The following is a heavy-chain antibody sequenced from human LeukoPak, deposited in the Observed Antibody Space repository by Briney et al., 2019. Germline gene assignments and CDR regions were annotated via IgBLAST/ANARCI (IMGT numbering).Heavy chain of an antibody. V-gene: IGHV1-2*02. Sequence: ASVKVSCKASGGTFSSYAISWVRQAPGQGLEWLGWINPNSGGTNYAQKFQGRVTMTRDTSISTAYMELSSLRSDDTAMYHCARGRISSGYDAFDYWGQGTLVTVSS. CDR3: ARGRISSGYDAFDY. CDR2: INPNSGGT. D-gene: IGHD5-12*01. J-gene: IGHJ4*02. CDR1: GGTFSSYA.